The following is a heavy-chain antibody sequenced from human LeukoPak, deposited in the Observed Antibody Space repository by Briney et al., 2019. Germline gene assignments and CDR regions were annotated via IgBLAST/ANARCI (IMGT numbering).Heavy chain of an antibody. Sequence: SETLSFTCAVYGGSFSGYYWSWIRQPPGKGLEWIGEINHSGSTNYNPSLKSRVTISVDTSKNQFSLKLSSVTAADTAVYYCARIGLSATVTAYYMDVWGKGTTVTVSS. V-gene: IGHV4-34*01. CDR2: INHSGST. CDR3: ARIGLSATVTAYYMDV. D-gene: IGHD4-17*01. CDR1: GGSFSGYY. J-gene: IGHJ6*03.